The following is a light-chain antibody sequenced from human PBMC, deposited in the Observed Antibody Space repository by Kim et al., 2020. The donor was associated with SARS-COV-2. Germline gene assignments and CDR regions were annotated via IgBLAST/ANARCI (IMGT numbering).Light chain of an antibody. J-gene: IGKJ4*01. Sequence: EVVLTQSPVTLSLSPGERATLSCRASQSVGSMLAWYQQKPGQAPRLLIYDAVNRATGIPARFSGSGSGTDFTLSISSLEPEDFAVYYCQQRSNWRTFGGGTKVDIK. CDR2: DAV. V-gene: IGKV3-11*01. CDR1: QSVGSM. CDR3: QQRSNWRT.